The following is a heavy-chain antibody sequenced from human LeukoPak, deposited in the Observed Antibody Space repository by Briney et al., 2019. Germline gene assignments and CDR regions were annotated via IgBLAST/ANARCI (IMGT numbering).Heavy chain of an antibody. CDR1: GYTFTSYD. V-gene: IGHV1-8*01. CDR2: MNPNSSNT. CDR3: ARTYYYGSGSPNWFDP. D-gene: IGHD3-10*01. Sequence: ASVKVSCKASGYTFTSYDINWVRQATGQGLEWMGWMNPNSSNTGYAQKFQGRVTMTRNTSISTAYMELSSLRSEDTAVYYCARTYYYGSGSPNWFDPWGRGTLVTVSS. J-gene: IGHJ5*02.